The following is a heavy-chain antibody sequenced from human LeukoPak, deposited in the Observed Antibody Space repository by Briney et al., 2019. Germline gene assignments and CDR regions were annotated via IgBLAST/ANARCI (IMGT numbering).Heavy chain of an antibody. D-gene: IGHD6-13*01. J-gene: IGHJ4*02. V-gene: IGHV3-53*01. CDR2: IYSGGST. CDR3: AKSTGYSSSWRLVLRN. Sequence: GGSLRLSCAASGFTVSSNYMSWVRQAPGKGLEWVSVIYSGGSTYYADSVKGRFTISRDNSKNTLYLQMNSLRAEDTAVYYCAKSTGYSSSWRLVLRNWGQGTLVTVSS. CDR1: GFTVSSNY.